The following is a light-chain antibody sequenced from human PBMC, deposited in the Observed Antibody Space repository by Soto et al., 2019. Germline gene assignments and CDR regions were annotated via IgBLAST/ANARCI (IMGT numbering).Light chain of an antibody. CDR3: QQRSNWPPRVT. J-gene: IGKJ5*01. Sequence: EIVLTQSPATLSLSPGERATLSCRASQSVSSYLAWYQQKPGQAPRLFIYDASNRATGIPARFSGSGSGTDFTLTISSLEPEDFAVYYCQQRSNWPPRVTFGQGTRLEIK. CDR2: DAS. CDR1: QSVSSY. V-gene: IGKV3-11*01.